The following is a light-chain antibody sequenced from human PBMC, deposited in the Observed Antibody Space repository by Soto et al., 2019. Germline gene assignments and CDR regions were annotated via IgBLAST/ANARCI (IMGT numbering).Light chain of an antibody. V-gene: IGLV4-69*01. CDR3: QTWGSGIWV. CDR2: VNSDGSQ. J-gene: IGLJ3*02. CDR1: SGHSSYA. Sequence: QSVLTQSPSASASLGASVKLTCTLSSGHSSYAIAWHQQQPEKGPRYLMKVNSDGSQSKGDGIPDRFSGSSSGAERYLTISSLQSDDEADYYCQTWGSGIWVFGGGTKVTVL.